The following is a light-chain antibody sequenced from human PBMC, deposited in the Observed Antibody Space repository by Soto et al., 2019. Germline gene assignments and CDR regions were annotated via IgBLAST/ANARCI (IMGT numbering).Light chain of an antibody. Sequence: QSVLTQPPSVSEAPRQRVTISCSGSSSNIGNNAVNWYQQLPGKTPKLLIYYDDLLPSGVSDRFSGSKSGTSASLAIRGLQSEDEADYYCAAWDDSLNAYVFGTGTKLTVL. CDR1: SSNIGNNA. CDR3: AAWDDSLNAYV. J-gene: IGLJ1*01. V-gene: IGLV1-36*01. CDR2: YDD.